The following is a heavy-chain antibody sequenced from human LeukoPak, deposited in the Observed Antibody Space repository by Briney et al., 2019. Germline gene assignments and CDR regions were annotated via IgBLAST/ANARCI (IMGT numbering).Heavy chain of an antibody. D-gene: IGHD1-26*01. CDR2: IRYDGSNK. J-gene: IGHJ4*02. CDR3: AKDGELTFDY. CDR1: GFTFSSYG. Sequence: SGGSLRLSCAASGFTFSSYGMHWVRQAPGKGLEWVAFIRYDGSNKYYADSVKGRFTISRDNSKNTLYLQMNSLRAEDTAVYYCAKDGELTFDYWGQGTLVTVSS. V-gene: IGHV3-30*02.